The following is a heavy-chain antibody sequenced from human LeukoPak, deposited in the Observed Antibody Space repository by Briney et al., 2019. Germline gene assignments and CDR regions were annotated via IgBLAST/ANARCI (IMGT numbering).Heavy chain of an antibody. CDR1: GFTFSSYE. J-gene: IGHJ4*02. CDR3: ARDYYYDSSGYGY. V-gene: IGHV3-48*03. D-gene: IGHD3-22*01. CDR2: ISSSGSTI. Sequence: GGSLRLSSAASGFTFSSYEMNWVRQAPGKGLEWVSYISSSGSTIYYADSVKGRFTISRDNAKNSLYLQMNSLRAEDTAVYYCARDYYYDSSGYGYWGQGTLVTVSS.